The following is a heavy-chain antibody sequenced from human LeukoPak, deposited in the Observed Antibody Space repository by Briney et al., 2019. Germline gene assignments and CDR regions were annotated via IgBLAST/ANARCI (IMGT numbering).Heavy chain of an antibody. D-gene: IGHD6-25*01. CDR3: AKDMYSGSNYFFDS. V-gene: IGHV3-23*01. CDR2: LSGSGGST. J-gene: IGHJ4*02. Sequence: GGSLRLSCAASGFTFSTYAMSWVRQAPGKGLEWVSGLSGSGGSTTHADSVKDRFTISRDNSKNTLYLQMNSLRAEDTALYYCAKDMYSGSNYFFDSWGQGTLVTVSS. CDR1: GFTFSTYA.